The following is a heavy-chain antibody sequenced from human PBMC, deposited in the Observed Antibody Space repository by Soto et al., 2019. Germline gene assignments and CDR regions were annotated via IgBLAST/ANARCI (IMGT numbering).Heavy chain of an antibody. J-gene: IGHJ4*02. D-gene: IGHD5-12*01. V-gene: IGHV3-23*01. CDR3: AKDGMVRGSYFDS. Sequence: EVQLLESGGDLVQPGGSLRLSCAASGFTFTNYAMTWVRLAPGRRLEWVSTISSRGDSTYYADSVKGRLTISRDNSKNTLFLQMNSLRAEDTASYYCAKDGMVRGSYFDSCGQGTLVTVSS. CDR1: GFTFTNYA. CDR2: ISSRGDST.